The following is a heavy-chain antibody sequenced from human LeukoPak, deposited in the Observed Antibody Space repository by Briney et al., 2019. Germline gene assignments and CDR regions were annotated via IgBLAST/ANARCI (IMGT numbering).Heavy chain of an antibody. CDR3: AKNRDLRVYCGGDCYSGYYYYMDV. Sequence: GGSLRLSCAASGFTFSSYAMSWVRQAPGKGLEWVSAISGSGGSTYYADSVKGRFTISRDNSKNTLYLQMNSLRAEDTAVYYCAKNRDLRVYCGGDCYSGYYYYMDVWGKGTTVTVSS. V-gene: IGHV3-23*01. CDR2: ISGSGGST. J-gene: IGHJ6*03. CDR1: GFTFSSYA. D-gene: IGHD2-21*01.